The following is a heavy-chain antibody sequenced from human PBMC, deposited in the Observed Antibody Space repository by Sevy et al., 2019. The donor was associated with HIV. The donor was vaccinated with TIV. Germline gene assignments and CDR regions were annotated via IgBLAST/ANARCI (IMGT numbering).Heavy chain of an antibody. CDR1: GFTFNTYN. CDR2: ISYTSTTI. Sequence: GGSLRLSCAVSGFTFNTYNMNWVRQAPGKGLEWVSYISYTSTTIYYADSVRCRFTISMDNAKNTLYLQMNSLRDEDTAVYYCASSDATSRFGYYYFAMDFWGQGTSVTVSS. V-gene: IGHV3-48*02. J-gene: IGHJ6*02. CDR3: ASSDATSRFGYYYFAMDF. D-gene: IGHD3-22*01.